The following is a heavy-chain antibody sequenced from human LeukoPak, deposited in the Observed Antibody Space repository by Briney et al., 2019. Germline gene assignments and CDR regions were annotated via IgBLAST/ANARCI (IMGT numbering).Heavy chain of an antibody. CDR3: ATVYYESSGYSQAFDH. CDR2: IYNSGST. CDR1: GFTVSTNF. Sequence: GGSLRLSCAASGFTVSTNFMSWVRQVPGKELEWVSVIYNSGSTHYADSVKGRFTISRDNSKNTLYLQMNSLRAEDTAVYYCATVYYESSGYSQAFDHWGQGTLVTVSS. J-gene: IGHJ4*02. V-gene: IGHV3-53*01. D-gene: IGHD3-22*01.